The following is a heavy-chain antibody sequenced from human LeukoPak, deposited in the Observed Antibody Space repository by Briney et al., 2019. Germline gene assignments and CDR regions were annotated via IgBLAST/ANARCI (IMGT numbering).Heavy chain of an antibody. Sequence: SETLSLTCTVSGGSISSYYWSWIRQPPGKGLEWIGYIYYSGSTNYNPSLKSRVTISVDTSKNQFSLKLSSVTAADTAVYYCARGNDFWSGYPSPFDCWGQGTLVTVSS. CDR3: ARGNDFWSGYPSPFDC. J-gene: IGHJ4*02. CDR2: IYYSGST. CDR1: GGSISSYY. V-gene: IGHV4-59*01. D-gene: IGHD3-3*01.